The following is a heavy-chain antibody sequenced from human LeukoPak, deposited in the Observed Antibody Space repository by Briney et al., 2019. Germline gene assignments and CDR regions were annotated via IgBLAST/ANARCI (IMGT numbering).Heavy chain of an antibody. J-gene: IGHJ4*02. CDR1: GFTFSSYA. D-gene: IGHD6-19*01. CDR2: ISYDGSNK. Sequence: PGRSLRLSCAGSGFTFSSYAMHWVRQAPGKGLEWVAVISYDGSNKYYADSVKGRFTISRDNSKNTLYLQMNSLRAEDTAVYYCARGIAVAGPPFDYWGQGTLVTVSS. V-gene: IGHV3-30-3*01. CDR3: ARGIAVAGPPFDY.